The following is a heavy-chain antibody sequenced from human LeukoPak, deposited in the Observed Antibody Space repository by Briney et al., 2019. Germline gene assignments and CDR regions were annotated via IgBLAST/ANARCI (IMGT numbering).Heavy chain of an antibody. CDR2: ISSSGSTI. D-gene: IGHD3-3*01. J-gene: IGHJ4*02. CDR3: AGAVWSGIDY. CDR1: GFTFSDYY. Sequence: GALRLSCAASGFTFSDYYMSWIRQAPGKGLEWFSCISSSGSTIYYADSVKGRFTISRDNAKNSLYLQMNSLRAEDTAVYYCAGAVWSGIDYWGQGTLVTVSS. V-gene: IGHV3-11*01.